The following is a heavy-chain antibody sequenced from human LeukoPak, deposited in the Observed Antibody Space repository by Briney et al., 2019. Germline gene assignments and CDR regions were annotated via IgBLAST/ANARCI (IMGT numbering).Heavy chain of an antibody. J-gene: IGHJ4*02. D-gene: IGHD1-14*01. CDR2: ISGSGGST. Sequence: GGTLRLSCAASGFTFSSYGMSWVRQAPGKGLEWVSAISGSGGSTYYADSVKGRFTISRDNSKNTLYLQMNSLRAEDTAVYYCAKDWSHHPFDYWGQGTLVTVSS. V-gene: IGHV3-23*01. CDR1: GFTFSSYG. CDR3: AKDWSHHPFDY.